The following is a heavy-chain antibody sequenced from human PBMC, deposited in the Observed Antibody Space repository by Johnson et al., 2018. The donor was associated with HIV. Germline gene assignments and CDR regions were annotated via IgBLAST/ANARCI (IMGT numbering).Heavy chain of an antibody. CDR2: LYSSGKT. V-gene: IGHV3-66*01. D-gene: IGHD2-21*02. J-gene: IGHJ3*01. CDR3: ARDPGNLHCGGACYPEDGFDL. CDR1: GFTFSSYA. Sequence: MQLVESGGGVVQPGRSLRLSCAASGFTFSSYAMSWVRQASGKGLELVSLLYSSGKTYYADSVRDRFTVSRDDSKNTVFLQMNNLRAEDTAVYYCARDPGNLHCGGACYPEDGFDLWGQGTMVIVSS.